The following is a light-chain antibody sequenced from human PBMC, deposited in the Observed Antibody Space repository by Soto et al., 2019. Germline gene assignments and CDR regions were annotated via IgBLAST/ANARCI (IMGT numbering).Light chain of an antibody. V-gene: IGKV1-17*03. CDR2: GAS. J-gene: IGKJ1*01. CDR1: QGINNY. Sequence: DIQMTQSPSAMSASVGDRVTITCRASQGINNYLDWFQQKPGKVPKRLIYGASSLQSGVPSRFSGSGSGTEFTLTISSLQPEDFATYYCLQHNSYPPTFGQGNKVEIK. CDR3: LQHNSYPPT.